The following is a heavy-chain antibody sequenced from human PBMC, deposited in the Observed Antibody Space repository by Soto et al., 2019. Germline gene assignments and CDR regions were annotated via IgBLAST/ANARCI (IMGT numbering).Heavy chain of an antibody. J-gene: IGHJ4*02. Sequence: EVQLLESGGDLVQPGGSLRLSCAASGFAFSNYAVTWVRQAPGKGLEWVASISRSSSVIYYGDSVRGRFFISRDNSKSMLYLQMNSLRAEDTARYYCAKDPNGDYIGAFDDWGQGTLVTVSS. V-gene: IGHV3-23*01. CDR3: AKDPNGDYIGAFDD. CDR1: GFAFSNYA. D-gene: IGHD4-17*01. CDR2: ISRSSSVI.